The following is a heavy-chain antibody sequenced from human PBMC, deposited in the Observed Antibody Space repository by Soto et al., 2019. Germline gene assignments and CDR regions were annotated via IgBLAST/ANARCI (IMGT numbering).Heavy chain of an antibody. Sequence: QVQLQQWGAGLLKPSETLSLTCAVYGGSFSGYYWSWIRQPPGKGLEWIGEINHSGSTNYNPSLKSRVTISVDTSKNQFSLKLSSVTAADTAVYYCARGLSSSGDYWGQVTLVTVSS. CDR1: GGSFSGYY. CDR2: INHSGST. J-gene: IGHJ4*02. CDR3: ARGLSSSGDY. D-gene: IGHD6-6*01. V-gene: IGHV4-34*01.